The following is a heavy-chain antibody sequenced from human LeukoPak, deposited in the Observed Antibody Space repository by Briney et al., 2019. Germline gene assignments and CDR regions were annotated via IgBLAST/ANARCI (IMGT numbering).Heavy chain of an antibody. Sequence: SETLSLTCAVYGGSFSGHYWSWIRQPPGKGLEWIGEINHSGSTNYNPSLKSRVTILVDTSKIQFTLKLSSVTAADTAVYYCAREDDDYVWGSYRNPYYFDYWGQGTLVTVSS. J-gene: IGHJ4*02. CDR1: GGSFSGHY. D-gene: IGHD3-16*02. CDR3: AREDDDYVWGSYRNPYYFDY. V-gene: IGHV4-34*01. CDR2: INHSGST.